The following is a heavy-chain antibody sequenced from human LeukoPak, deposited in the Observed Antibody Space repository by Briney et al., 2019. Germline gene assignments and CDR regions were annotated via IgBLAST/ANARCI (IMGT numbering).Heavy chain of an antibody. Sequence: GGSLRLSCAASGFTFSSYGMHWVRQAPGKGLEWVAFIRYDGSNKYYADPVKGRLTISRDNSKNTLYLQMNSLRAEDTAVYYCAKAGGYYYYMDVWGKGTTVTVSS. CDR2: IRYDGSNK. D-gene: IGHD2-15*01. CDR1: GFTFSSYG. CDR3: AKAGGYYYYMDV. J-gene: IGHJ6*03. V-gene: IGHV3-30*02.